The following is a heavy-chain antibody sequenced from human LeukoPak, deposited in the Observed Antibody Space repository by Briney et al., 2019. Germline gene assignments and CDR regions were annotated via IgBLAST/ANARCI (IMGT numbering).Heavy chain of an antibody. J-gene: IGHJ4*02. CDR3: ATAPKGSGSVNYFDY. CDR1: GFTFSSYW. D-gene: IGHD3-10*01. Sequence: GGSLRLSCAASGFTFSSYWMSWVRQAPGKGLEWVANINQDGSEKYYVDSVKGRFTISRDNAKNALYLQMNSLRVEDTAVYYCATAPKGSGSVNYFDYWGQGTLVTVSS. V-gene: IGHV3-7*01. CDR2: INQDGSEK.